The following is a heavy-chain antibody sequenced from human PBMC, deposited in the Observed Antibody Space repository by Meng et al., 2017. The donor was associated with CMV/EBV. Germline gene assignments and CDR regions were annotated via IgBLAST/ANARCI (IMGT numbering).Heavy chain of an antibody. D-gene: IGHD6-13*01. V-gene: IGHV1-46*01. Sequence: ASVKVSCKASGYTFTSYYMHWVRQAPGQGLEWMGIINPSGGSTSYAQKFQGRVTMTRDTSTSTVYMELSSLRSEDTAVYYCARERGGSIAAAGPLDYWGQGTLVTVSS. J-gene: IGHJ4*02. CDR3: ARERGGSIAAAGPLDY. CDR1: GYTFTSYY. CDR2: INPSGGST.